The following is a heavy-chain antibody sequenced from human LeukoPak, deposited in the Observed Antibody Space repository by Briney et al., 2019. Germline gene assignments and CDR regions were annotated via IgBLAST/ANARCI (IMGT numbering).Heavy chain of an antibody. CDR2: IIPIFGTA. V-gene: IGHV1-69*13. J-gene: IGHJ4*02. D-gene: IGHD3-10*01. CDR3: ARDAITMVRGVIYFDY. Sequence: ASVKVSCKASGYTFTGYYMHWVRQAPGQGLEWMGGIIPIFGTANYAQKFQGRVTITADESTSIAYMELSSLRSEDTAVYYCARDAITMVRGVIYFDYWGQGTLVTVSS. CDR1: GYTFTGYY.